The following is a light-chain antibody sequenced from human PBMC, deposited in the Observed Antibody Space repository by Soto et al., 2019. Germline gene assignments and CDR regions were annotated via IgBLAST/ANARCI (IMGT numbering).Light chain of an antibody. CDR2: GTS. Sequence: IILTQSPDTLSVSPGEPVTLSCRVSQTVSSASVAWYQQRPGQSPRLLIYGTSYRATGIPARFSGSGSETDFTLTISRLEPEDSAVYYCQHYGTSPHMFDPGTRVEIK. J-gene: IGKJ1*01. CDR3: QHYGTSPHM. V-gene: IGKV3-20*01. CDR1: QTVSSAS.